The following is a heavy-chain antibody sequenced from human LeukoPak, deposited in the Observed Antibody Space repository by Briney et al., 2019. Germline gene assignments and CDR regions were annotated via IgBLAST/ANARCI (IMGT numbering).Heavy chain of an antibody. J-gene: IGHJ3*02. Sequence: PSETLSLTCTVSGLSISSGHYWGWIRQPPGKGLEWIGEINHSGSTNYNPSLKSRVTISVDTSKNQFSLKLSSVTAADTAVYYCARHLPMIVVVIRAFDIWGQGTMVTVSS. V-gene: IGHV4-34*01. CDR3: ARHLPMIVVVIRAFDI. D-gene: IGHD3-22*01. CDR1: GLSISSGHY. CDR2: INHSGST.